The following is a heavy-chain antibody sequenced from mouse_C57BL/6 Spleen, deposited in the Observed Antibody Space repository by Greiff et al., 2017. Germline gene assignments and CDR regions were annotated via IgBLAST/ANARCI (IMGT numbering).Heavy chain of an antibody. CDR3: ARYGYGWDVGAMDY. D-gene: IGHD2-2*01. V-gene: IGHV1-55*01. CDR1: GYTFTSYW. CDR2: IYPGSGST. J-gene: IGHJ4*01. Sequence: QVHVKQPGAELVKPGASVKMSCKASGYTFTSYWITWVKQRPGQGLEWIGDIYPGSGSTNYNEKFKSKATLTVDTSSSTAYMQLSSLTSEDSAVYYCARYGYGWDVGAMDYWGQGTSVTVSS.